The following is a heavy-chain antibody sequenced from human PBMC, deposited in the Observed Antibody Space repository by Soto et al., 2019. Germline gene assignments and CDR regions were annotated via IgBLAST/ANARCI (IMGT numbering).Heavy chain of an antibody. CDR2: ILYSGST. CDR3: ARGISRWARLLFDH. Sequence: QVQLQESGPGLAKSSETLSLSCTVSGGSVSTTNHYWSWIRQPPGKGLEWIGYILYSGSTNYNPSLMSRVTMSVDTSKNQFSLKLSSVSAADTAVYYCARGISRWARLLFDHWGQGILVTVSS. V-gene: IGHV4-61*01. J-gene: IGHJ4*02. CDR1: GGSVSTTNHY. D-gene: IGHD1-26*01.